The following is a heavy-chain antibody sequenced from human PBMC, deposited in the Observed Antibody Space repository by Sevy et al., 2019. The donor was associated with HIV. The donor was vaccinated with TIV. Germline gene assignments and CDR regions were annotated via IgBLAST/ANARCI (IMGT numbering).Heavy chain of an antibody. J-gene: IGHJ6*02. V-gene: IGHV3-9*01. CDR1: GFTEDIYA. CDR2: LSLDSSRV. D-gene: IGHD3-16*01. Sequence: GGSLRLSCVVSGFTEDIYAMHWVRQAPGQGLEWVSGLSLDSSRVEYADSVKGRFTVSRDKAKNILYLQMNSLRPEDTALYYCGKDLGPGGLDVWGPGTTVTVSS. CDR3: GKDLGPGGLDV.